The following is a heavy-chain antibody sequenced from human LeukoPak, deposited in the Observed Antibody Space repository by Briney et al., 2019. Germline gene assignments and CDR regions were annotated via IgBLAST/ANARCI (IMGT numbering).Heavy chain of an antibody. CDR3: ARGGTWHDDAFDI. J-gene: IGHJ3*02. D-gene: IGHD3-16*01. CDR2: IFYNEGT. CDR1: SGSFRTYY. Sequence: PSETLSLTCTVSSGSFRTYYWSWIRQPPGKGLEWIGYIFYNEGTSYNPSLKSRVTISVDTSNNQFSLKLSSVTAADTAVYYCARGGTWHDDAFDIWGQGTMVTVSS. V-gene: IGHV4-59*08.